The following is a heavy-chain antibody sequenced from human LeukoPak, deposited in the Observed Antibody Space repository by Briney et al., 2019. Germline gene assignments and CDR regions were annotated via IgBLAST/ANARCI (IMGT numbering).Heavy chain of an antibody. D-gene: IGHD1-26*01. Sequence: GGSLRLSCAASGFAFSSYDMSWVRQAPGKGLEWVSAISGSGDRTFYRDSVKGRFTISRDNSKNTLYLQMYSLGAEDTALYYCAKYREGSQPWYWGQGTLVTVSS. J-gene: IGHJ4*02. CDR2: ISGSGDRT. CDR1: GFAFSSYD. V-gene: IGHV3-23*01. CDR3: AKYREGSQPWY.